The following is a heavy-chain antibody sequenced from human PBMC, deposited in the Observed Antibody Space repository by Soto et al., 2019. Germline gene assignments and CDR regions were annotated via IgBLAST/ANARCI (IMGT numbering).Heavy chain of an antibody. Sequence: SETLSLTCAVYGGSFSGYYWSWIRQPPGKGLEWIGEINHSGSTNYNPSLKSRVTISVDTSKNQFSLKLSSVTAAETAVYYCASGSYPRRFDYWGQGTLVTVSS. V-gene: IGHV4-34*01. J-gene: IGHJ4*02. CDR3: ASGSYPRRFDY. CDR2: INHSGST. CDR1: GGSFSGYY. D-gene: IGHD1-26*01.